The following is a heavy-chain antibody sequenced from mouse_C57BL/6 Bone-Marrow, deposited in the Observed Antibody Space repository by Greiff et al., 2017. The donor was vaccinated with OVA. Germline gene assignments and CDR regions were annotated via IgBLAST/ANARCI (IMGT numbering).Heavy chain of an antibody. J-gene: IGHJ1*03. Sequence: VKLMASGPELVKPGASVKISCKASGYAFSSSWMTWVTQRPGKGLEWIGRIYPGDGDTNYHGKFKGTATLTADHSSRTSYRQRSSLISEDSAVDCCVHYYGTLDWYFDVWGTGTTVTVSS. CDR1: GYAFSSSW. CDR3: VHYYGTLDWYFDV. CDR2: IYPGDGDT. V-gene: IGHV1-82*01. D-gene: IGHD1-1*01.